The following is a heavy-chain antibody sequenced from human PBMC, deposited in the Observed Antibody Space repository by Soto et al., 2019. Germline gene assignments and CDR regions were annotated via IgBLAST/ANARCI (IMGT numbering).Heavy chain of an antibody. CDR2: IIPILGIA. V-gene: IGHV1-69*04. CDR1: GYTFTRYG. Sequence: SVKVSCKTSGYTFTRYGISWVRQAPGQGLEWMGRIIPILGIANYAQKFQGRVTITADKSTSTAYMELSSLRSEDTAVYYCARDFCSGGSCYSSAFDIWGQGTMVTVSS. J-gene: IGHJ3*02. D-gene: IGHD2-15*01. CDR3: ARDFCSGGSCYSSAFDI.